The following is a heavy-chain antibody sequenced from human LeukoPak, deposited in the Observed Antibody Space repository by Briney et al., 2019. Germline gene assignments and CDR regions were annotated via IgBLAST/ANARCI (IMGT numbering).Heavy chain of an antibody. Sequence: PGGSLRLSCAASGFTFSDYYMSWIRQAPGKGLEWVSYISSSSGTIYYADSVKGRFTISRDNAKNSLYLQMNSLRTDDTAVYYCATLGSSAAAAGTLSWGQGTLVTVSS. CDR2: ISSSSGTI. J-gene: IGHJ4*02. CDR3: ATLGSSAAAAGTLS. D-gene: IGHD6-13*01. V-gene: IGHV3-11*04. CDR1: GFTFSDYY.